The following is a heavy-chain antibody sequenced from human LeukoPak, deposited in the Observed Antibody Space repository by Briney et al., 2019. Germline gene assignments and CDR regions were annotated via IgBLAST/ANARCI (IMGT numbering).Heavy chain of an antibody. CDR1: GYSISSYY. V-gene: IGHV4-39*07. CDR3: ARGETAQDGYSYGDDAFDI. J-gene: IGHJ3*02. Sequence: PSETLSLTCTVSGYSISSYYWSWIRQPPGKGLEWIGSIYYSGSTYYNPSLKSRVTISVDTSKNQFSLKLSSVTAADTAVYYCARGETAQDGYSYGDDAFDIWGQGTMVTVSS. CDR2: IYYSGST. D-gene: IGHD5-18*01.